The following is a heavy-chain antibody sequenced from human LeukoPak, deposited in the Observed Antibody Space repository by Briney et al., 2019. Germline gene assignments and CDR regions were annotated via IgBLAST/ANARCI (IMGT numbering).Heavy chain of an antibody. V-gene: IGHV1-2*02. Sequence: SVKVSSKASGYTFTDYYMHWVRQAPGHGLEWMGWINPNSGGTNYAQKFQGRVTMTRDTSISTAYMELSRLRSDDTAVYYCARDGAARPEYDYWGQGTLVTVSS. CDR3: ARDGAARPEYDY. J-gene: IGHJ4*02. CDR2: INPNSGGT. D-gene: IGHD6-6*01. CDR1: GYTFTDYY.